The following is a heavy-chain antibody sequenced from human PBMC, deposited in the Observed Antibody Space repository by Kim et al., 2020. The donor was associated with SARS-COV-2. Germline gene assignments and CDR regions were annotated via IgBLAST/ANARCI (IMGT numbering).Heavy chain of an antibody. V-gene: IGHV3-48*02. Sequence: GGSLRLSCAASGFTFRTYSMNWIRQAPGKGLEWVSYISGSSTNIKYADSVKGRFNTSRDNAKNSLYLQMNSLRDEDTAVYYCARDTLSGNWFDSWGQGTLVTISS. CDR3: ARDTLSGNWFDS. CDR1: GFTFRTYS. CDR2: ISGSSTNI. J-gene: IGHJ5*01. D-gene: IGHD3-10*01.